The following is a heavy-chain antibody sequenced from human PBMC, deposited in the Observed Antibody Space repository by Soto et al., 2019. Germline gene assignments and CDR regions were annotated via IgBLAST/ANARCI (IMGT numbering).Heavy chain of an antibody. CDR2: INHSGTT. Sequence: QVQLQQWGAGQLKPSETLSLTCAVYGVSFRGYYWAWICQSPGKGLEWIGDINHSGTTHYNPSLKSRVTISLDTSKNQFSLRLTSVTAADTATYFCARRGGWSPPSEDWGQGTLVTVSS. CDR3: ARRGGWSPPSED. D-gene: IGHD6-19*01. V-gene: IGHV4-34*01. CDR1: GVSFRGYY. J-gene: IGHJ4*02.